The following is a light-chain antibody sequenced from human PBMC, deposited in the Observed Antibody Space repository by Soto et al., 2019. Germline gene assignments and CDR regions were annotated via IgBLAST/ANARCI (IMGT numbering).Light chain of an antibody. CDR3: QQYNSWPRT. J-gene: IGKJ2*01. Sequence: EIVMTQSPATLSVSPGERATVSCRASQSVSSNLAWYQQKPGQAPRLLIYGASTMATGIPARFSGSGSGTEFTLTIGSLQSEDFAVYYCQQYNSWPRTFGQGTKLEI. V-gene: IGKV3-15*01. CDR2: GAS. CDR1: QSVSSN.